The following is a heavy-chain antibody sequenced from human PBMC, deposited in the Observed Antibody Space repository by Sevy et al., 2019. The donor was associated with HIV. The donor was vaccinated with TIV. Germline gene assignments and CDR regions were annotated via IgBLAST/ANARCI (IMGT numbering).Heavy chain of an antibody. CDR1: GFPFSNYK. J-gene: IGHJ4*02. CDR2: ISFSNNAI. V-gene: IGHV3-48*01. D-gene: IGHD4-17*01. CDR3: ATTTGATQFDS. Sequence: GGSLRLSCEASGFPFSNYKMTWVRQPPGKGLEWVSSISFSNNAIHYADSVKGRFTISRDKAKNSLFLQMNSMRAEDTAVYYCATTTGATQFDSWGQGTLVTVSS.